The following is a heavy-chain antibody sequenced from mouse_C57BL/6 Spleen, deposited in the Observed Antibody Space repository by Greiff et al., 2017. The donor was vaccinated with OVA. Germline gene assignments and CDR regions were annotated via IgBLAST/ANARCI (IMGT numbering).Heavy chain of an antibody. CDR3: ARSVDYYCSNWGDYFDY. V-gene: IGHV1-81*01. CDR2: IYPRSGNP. D-gene: IGHD1-1*01. J-gene: IGHJ2*01. Sequence: QVQLQQSGAELARPGASVKLSCKASGYTFTSYGISWVKQSTGQGLEWIGEIYPRSGNPYYNEKFKGKATLTADNSSSTAYMELRSLTAEDSAVYVCARSVDYYCSNWGDYFDYWGQGTTLAVSS. CDR1: GYTFTSYG.